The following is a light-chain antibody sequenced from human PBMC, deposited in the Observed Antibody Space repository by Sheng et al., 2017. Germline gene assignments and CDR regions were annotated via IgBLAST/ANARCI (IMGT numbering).Light chain of an antibody. J-gene: IGKJ1*01. CDR2: ATS. V-gene: IGKV1-27*01. CDR3: QQYNTYST. Sequence: DIQMTQSPSSLSASLGDRVTITCRASQGISNYLAWWQQRPGKVPRLLIYATSTLQSGVPSRFSGSGSGTDFTLTITSLQPDDFATYYCQQYNTYSTFGQGTKVEIK. CDR1: QGISNY.